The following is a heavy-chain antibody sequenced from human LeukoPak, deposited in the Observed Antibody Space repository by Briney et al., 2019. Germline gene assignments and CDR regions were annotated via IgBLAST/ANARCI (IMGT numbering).Heavy chain of an antibody. CDR1: GFTFSNSA. CDR3: AKDLDSSGWSLGLDV. J-gene: IGHJ6*02. D-gene: IGHD6-19*01. V-gene: IGHV3-23*01. CDR2: ISDDGDS. Sequence: GGSLRLSCAASGFTFSNSAMTWVRQAPGKGLEWVSAISDDGDSKYAASVKGRFTVSRDNSKNTLFLQMNSLRAEDTAVYYCAKDLDSSGWSLGLDVWGQGTTVTVSS.